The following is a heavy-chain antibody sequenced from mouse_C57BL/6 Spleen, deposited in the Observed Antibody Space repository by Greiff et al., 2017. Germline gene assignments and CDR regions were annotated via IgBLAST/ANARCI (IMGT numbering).Heavy chain of an antibody. Sequence: QVQLQQPGAELVMPGASVKLSCKASGYTFTSYWMHWVKQRPGQGLEWIGEIDPSDSYTNYNQKFKGKSTLTVDKSSSTAYMQLSSLTSEDSAVYYCARPNYDYAMDYWGQGTSVTVSS. V-gene: IGHV1-69*01. J-gene: IGHJ4*01. D-gene: IGHD2-4*01. CDR2: IDPSDSYT. CDR3: ARPNYDYAMDY. CDR1: GYTFTSYW.